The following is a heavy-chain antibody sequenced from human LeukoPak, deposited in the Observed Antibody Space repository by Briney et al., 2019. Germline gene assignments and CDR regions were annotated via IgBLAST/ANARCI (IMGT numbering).Heavy chain of an antibody. CDR3: ARRWNYGRNYYIDV. D-gene: IGHD1-7*01. CDR1: GGSFSHYY. CDR2: INDSGTI. Sequence: SETLSLTCAVYGGSFSHYYWSWIRQSPGMGLEWIGEINDSGTINYNPSLMSRVTISLDKSKNQFSLRLSSATAADTAVYYCARRWNYGRNYYIDVWGKAATVSVS. V-gene: IGHV4-34*01. J-gene: IGHJ6*03.